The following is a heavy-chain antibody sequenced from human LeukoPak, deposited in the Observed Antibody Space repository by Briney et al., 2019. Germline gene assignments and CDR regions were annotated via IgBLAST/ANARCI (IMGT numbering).Heavy chain of an antibody. Sequence: PGGSLRLSCAASGFTFSSYGMHWVRQAPSKGLEWVAVIWYDGSNKYYADSVKGRFTISRDNSKNTLYLQMNSLRAEDTAVYYCAREFYDFWSGYYGSEFDYWGQGTLVTVST. CDR1: GFTFSSYG. D-gene: IGHD3-3*01. V-gene: IGHV3-33*01. CDR3: AREFYDFWSGYYGSEFDY. CDR2: IWYDGSNK. J-gene: IGHJ4*02.